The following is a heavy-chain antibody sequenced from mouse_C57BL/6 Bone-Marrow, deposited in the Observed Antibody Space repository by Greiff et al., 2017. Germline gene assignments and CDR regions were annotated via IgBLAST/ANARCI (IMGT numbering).Heavy chain of an antibody. Sequence: EVQLQQSGPELVKPGASVKITCKASGYTFTDYNMDWVKQSHGKSLEWIGDINPNNGGTIYNQKFKGKATLTVDKSSSTAYMELRSLTSEDTAVYYCARRDYYGSSYISPYWYFDVWGTGTTVTVSS. CDR3: ARRDYYGSSYISPYWYFDV. J-gene: IGHJ1*03. V-gene: IGHV1-18*01. CDR1: GYTFTDYN. CDR2: INPNNGGT. D-gene: IGHD1-1*01.